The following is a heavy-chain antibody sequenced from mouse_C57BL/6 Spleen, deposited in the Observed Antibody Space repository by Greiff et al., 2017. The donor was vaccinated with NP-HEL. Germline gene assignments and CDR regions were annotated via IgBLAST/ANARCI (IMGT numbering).Heavy chain of an antibody. CDR3: TCYYDYDVRFAY. D-gene: IGHD2-4*01. CDR2: IDPETGGT. J-gene: IGHJ3*01. Sequence: QVQLKESGAELVRPGASVTLSCKASGYTFTDYEMHWVKQTPVHGLEWIGAIDPETGGTAYNQKFKGKAILTADKSSSTAYMELRSLTSEDSAVYYCTCYYDYDVRFAYWGQGTLVTVSA. V-gene: IGHV1-15*01. CDR1: GYTFTDYE.